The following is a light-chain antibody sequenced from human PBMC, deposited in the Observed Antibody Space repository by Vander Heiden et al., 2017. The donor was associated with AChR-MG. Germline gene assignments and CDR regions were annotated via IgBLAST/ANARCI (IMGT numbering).Light chain of an antibody. CDR1: QSISGW. CDR2: KAS. J-gene: IGKJ2*01. V-gene: IGKV1-5*03. Sequence: DIQMTQSPSTLSASVGDRVSITCRASQSISGWLAWYQQKRGKAPKVLIYKASSLESGVPPRFSGGGSGTEFTLTISSLQPDDFATYYCQQDNSYSPYTFGQGTKLEIK. CDR3: QQDNSYSPYT.